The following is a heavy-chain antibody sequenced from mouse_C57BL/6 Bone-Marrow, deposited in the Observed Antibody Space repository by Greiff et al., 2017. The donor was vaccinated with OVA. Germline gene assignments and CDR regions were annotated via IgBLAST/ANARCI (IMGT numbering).Heavy chain of an antibody. CDR2: IDPSDTYT. CDR1: GYTFTSYW. V-gene: IGHV1-50*01. J-gene: IGHJ3*01. Sequence: LQPGAEVVKPGASVKLSCKASGYTFTSYWMQWIKQRPGQGLEWIGEIDPSDTYTNYNQKFRAKATLTVDTSSSTAYMQLTSLTSEDSAVYYCASAVFAYWGQGTLVTVSA. CDR3: ASAVFAY.